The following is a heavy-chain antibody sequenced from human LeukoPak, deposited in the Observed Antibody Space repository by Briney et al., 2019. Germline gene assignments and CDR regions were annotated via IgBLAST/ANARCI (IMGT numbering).Heavy chain of an antibody. CDR1: GFTFSSYG. J-gene: IGHJ4*02. CDR3: AKELGQPADY. CDR2: ISYDGSNK. Sequence: GGTLRLSCAASGFTFSSYGMHWVRQAPGKGLEWVAVISYDGSNKYYADSVKGRFTISRDNSKNTLYLQMNSLRAEDTAVYYCAKELGQPADYWGQGTLVTVSS. V-gene: IGHV3-30*18. D-gene: IGHD3-10*01.